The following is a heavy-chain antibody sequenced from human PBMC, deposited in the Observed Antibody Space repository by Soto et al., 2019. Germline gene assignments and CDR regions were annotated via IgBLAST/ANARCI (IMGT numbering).Heavy chain of an antibody. D-gene: IGHD2-2*01. CDR3: AKEMGFCSTTSCPDGPLYFYMDV. V-gene: IGHV4-59*01. Sequence: QLQLQESGPGLVKPSETLSLTCTVSGGSISSYHWTWIRQPPGKGLQWIGDIYRSGGTNYNPSLTSRLPISVDSSNNRFSLRLSSVTAADTAVYYCAKEMGFCSTTSCPDGPLYFYMDVWGKGTTVTVSS. CDR1: GGSISSYH. CDR2: IYRSGGT. J-gene: IGHJ6*03.